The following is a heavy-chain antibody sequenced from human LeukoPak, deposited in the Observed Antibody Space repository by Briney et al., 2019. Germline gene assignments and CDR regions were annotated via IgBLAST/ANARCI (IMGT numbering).Heavy chain of an antibody. V-gene: IGHV4-30-4*01. CDR2: IYYSGST. CDR1: GGSISSGDYY. J-gene: IGHJ4*02. D-gene: IGHD6-19*01. Sequence: SETQSLTCTVSGGSISSGDYYWSWIRQPPGKGLEWIGYIYYSGSTYYNPSLKSRVTISVDTSKNQFSLKLSSVTAADTAVYYCARDGISGLDYWGQGTLVTVSS. CDR3: ARDGISGLDY.